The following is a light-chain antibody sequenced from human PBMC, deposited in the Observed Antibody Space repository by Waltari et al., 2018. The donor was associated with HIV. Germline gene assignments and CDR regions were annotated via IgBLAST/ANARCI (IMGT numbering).Light chain of an antibody. CDR3: QSADSSGTHG. V-gene: IGLV3-25*03. J-gene: IGLJ3*02. Sequence: SYELTQPPSVSASPGQTARITCSGDALPKQYASWYQQKPGQAPVLVIYKDSERPSGIPERFSGSSSGTTVTLTISGVQAEDEADYYCQSADSSGTHGFGGGTKLIVL. CDR1: ALPKQY. CDR2: KDS.